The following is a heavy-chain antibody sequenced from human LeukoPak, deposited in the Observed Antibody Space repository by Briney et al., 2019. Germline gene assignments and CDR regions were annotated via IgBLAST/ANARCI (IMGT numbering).Heavy chain of an antibody. D-gene: IGHD4-11*01. CDR3: AKGSFTVTYTSFDY. CDR1: GFTFDDYA. V-gene: IGHV3-9*01. Sequence: GGSLRFSCAASGFTFDDYAMHWVRQAPGKGLEWVSGISWNNDSIGYADSVKGRFTISRDNAKNSLYLQMNSLRAEDTALYYCAKGSFTVTYTSFDYWGQGTLVTVSS. J-gene: IGHJ4*02. CDR2: ISWNNDSI.